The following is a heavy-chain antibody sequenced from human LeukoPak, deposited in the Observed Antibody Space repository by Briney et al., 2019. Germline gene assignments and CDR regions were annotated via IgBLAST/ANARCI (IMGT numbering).Heavy chain of an antibody. CDR3: ARSITGTTDLDY. V-gene: IGHV1-8*02. J-gene: IGHJ4*02. D-gene: IGHD1-20*01. Sequence: GASVKVSCKASGYTFTSYGISWVRQATGQGLEWMGWMNPNSGNTGYAQKFQGRVTMTRNTSISTAYMELSSLRSEDTAVYYCARSITGTTDLDYWGQGTLVTVSS. CDR1: GYTFTSYG. CDR2: MNPNSGNT.